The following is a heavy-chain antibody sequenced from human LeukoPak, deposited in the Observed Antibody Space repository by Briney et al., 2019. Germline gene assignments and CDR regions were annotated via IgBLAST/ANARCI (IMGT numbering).Heavy chain of an antibody. D-gene: IGHD6-6*01. CDR1: GFTFNSYC. J-gene: IGHJ4*02. CDR3: ARMGSSSSSY. V-gene: IGHV3-7*01. Sequence: PGRSLRLSCAASGFTFNSYCMTWVRQAPGKGLEWVANIKQDGSEKYYADSVKGRFTISRDNAKNSLYLQMNSLRAEDTAVYYCARMGSSSSSYWGQGTLVTVSS. CDR2: IKQDGSEK.